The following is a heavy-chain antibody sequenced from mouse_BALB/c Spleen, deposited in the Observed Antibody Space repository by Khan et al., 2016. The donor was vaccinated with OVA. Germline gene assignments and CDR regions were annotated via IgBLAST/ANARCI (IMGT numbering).Heavy chain of an antibody. CDR1: GYIFTSYW. Sequence: QVQLKESGAELVRPGASVKLSCKTSGYIFTSYWIPWVKQRSGQGLEWIARSYPGTGSTYYSEKFKGKATLTAGQSSSTAYMQLSSLKSEDSAVYFCARAEGGNHYFDYWGQGSTLTVSS. D-gene: IGHD2-1*01. CDR3: ARAEGGNHYFDY. J-gene: IGHJ2*01. V-gene: IGHV1-76*01. CDR2: SYPGTGST.